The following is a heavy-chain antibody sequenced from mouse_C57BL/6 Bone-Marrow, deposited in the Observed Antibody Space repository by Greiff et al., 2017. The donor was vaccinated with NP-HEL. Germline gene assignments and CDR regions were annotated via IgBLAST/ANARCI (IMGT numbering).Heavy chain of an antibody. V-gene: IGHV1-15*01. J-gene: IGHJ1*03. CDR2: IYPETGGT. CDR3: TRRGLFDV. CDR1: GYTFTDYE. Sequence: VQLQQSGAELVRPGASVTLSCKASGYTFTDYEMHWVKQTPVHGLEWIGAIYPETGGTAYNQKFKGKAILTADKSSSTAYMELRSLTSEDSAVYDCTRRGLFDVWGTGTTVTVSA.